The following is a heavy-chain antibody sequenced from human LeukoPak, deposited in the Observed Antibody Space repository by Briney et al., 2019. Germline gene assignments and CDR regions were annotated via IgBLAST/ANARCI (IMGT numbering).Heavy chain of an antibody. CDR1: GFTFSSYW. D-gene: IGHD1-1*01. Sequence: GGSLRLSCAASGFTFSSYWMHWVRQAPGKGLVWVSRINSDGGSTSYADSVKGRFTISRDNAKNTLYLQMNSLRAEDTAVYYCARAGSDRNWNDVTFYYYYMDVWGKGTTVTVSS. J-gene: IGHJ6*03. CDR2: INSDGGST. V-gene: IGHV3-74*01. CDR3: ARAGSDRNWNDVTFYYYYMDV.